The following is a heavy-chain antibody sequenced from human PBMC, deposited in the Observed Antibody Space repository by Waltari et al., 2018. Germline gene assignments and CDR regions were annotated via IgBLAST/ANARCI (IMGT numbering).Heavy chain of an antibody. D-gene: IGHD5-12*01. CDR2: IIPILGIA. CDR1: GGTFSSYA. J-gene: IGHJ4*02. CDR3: ARDSDFGEPVWWLGDYYFDY. V-gene: IGHV1-69*10. Sequence: QVQLVQSGAEVKKPGSSVKVSCKASGGTFSSYAISWVRQAPGQGLEWMGGIIPILGIANSAQKFQGRVTITADKSTSTAYMELSSLRSEDTAVYYCARDSDFGEPVWWLGDYYFDYWGQGTLVTVSS.